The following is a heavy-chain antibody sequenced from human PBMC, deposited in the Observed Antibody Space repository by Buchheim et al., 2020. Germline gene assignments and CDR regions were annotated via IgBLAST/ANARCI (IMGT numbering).Heavy chain of an antibody. CDR1: GGSFSGYY. CDR3: ARVEAEYYDFWSGYYSPFVDY. J-gene: IGHJ4*02. CDR2: INHSGST. V-gene: IGHV4-34*01. Sequence: QVQLQQWGAGLLKPSETLSLTCAVYGGSFSGYYWSWIRQPPGKGLEWIGEINHSGSTNYNPSLKSRVTISVDTSKNKFSLKLSSVTAADTAVYYCARVEAEYYDFWSGYYSPFVDYWGQGTL. D-gene: IGHD3-3*01.